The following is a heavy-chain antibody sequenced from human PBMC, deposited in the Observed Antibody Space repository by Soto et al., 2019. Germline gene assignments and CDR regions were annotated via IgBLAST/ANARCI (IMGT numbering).Heavy chain of an antibody. CDR2: ISSSSSTI. CDR3: ARDHDEDFGYDLDYFDY. J-gene: IGHJ4*02. D-gene: IGHD5-12*01. V-gene: IGHV3-48*04. CDR1: GFTFSSYS. Sequence: SLRLSCAASGFTFSSYSMNWVRQAPGKELEWVSYISSSSSTIYYANSVKGRFTISRDNAKNSLYLQMNSLRAEDTAFYYCARDHDEDFGYDLDYFDYWGQGTLVTVSS.